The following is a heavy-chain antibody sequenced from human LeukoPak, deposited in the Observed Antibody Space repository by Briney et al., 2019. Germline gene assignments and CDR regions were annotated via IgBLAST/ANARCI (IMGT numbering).Heavy chain of an antibody. D-gene: IGHD6-6*01. CDR2: INSDGSEG. CDR1: GFTFSGFW. CDR3: ARSSYSSSSSV. Sequence: GGSLRLSCAVSGFTFSGFWMSWSRQAPGKGLEWVASINSDGSEGYYADVVKGRFTISRDNAKNSLYLQINGLRAEDTAVYYCARSSYSSSSSVWGQGTMVTVSS. V-gene: IGHV3-7*03. J-gene: IGHJ3*01.